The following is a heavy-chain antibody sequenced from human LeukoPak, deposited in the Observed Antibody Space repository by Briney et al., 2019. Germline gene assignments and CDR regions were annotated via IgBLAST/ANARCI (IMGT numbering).Heavy chain of an antibody. Sequence: EGSLSLSCAASGFTFSNYWMSWVRQAPGKGLEWVANIKEEGSEKYYVDSVKGRFTISRDNARNSLYLQMNSLRAEDTAVYYCASGRQLGYWGQGTLVTVSS. CDR2: IKEEGSEK. CDR1: GFTFSNYW. D-gene: IGHD6-13*01. J-gene: IGHJ4*02. CDR3: ASGRQLGY. V-gene: IGHV3-7*01.